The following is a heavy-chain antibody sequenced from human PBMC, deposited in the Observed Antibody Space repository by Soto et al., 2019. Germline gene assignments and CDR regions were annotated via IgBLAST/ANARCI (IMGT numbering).Heavy chain of an antibody. Sequence: PSETLSLTCTVSGGSISSGGYYWSWIRQHPGKGLEWIGYIYYSGSTYYNPSHKSRVTISVDTSKNQFSLKLSSVTAADTAVYYCATGGFVPRMDVWGQGTTVTVSS. CDR1: GGSISSGGYY. CDR3: ATGGFVPRMDV. CDR2: IYYSGST. V-gene: IGHV4-31*03. J-gene: IGHJ6*02. D-gene: IGHD3-16*01.